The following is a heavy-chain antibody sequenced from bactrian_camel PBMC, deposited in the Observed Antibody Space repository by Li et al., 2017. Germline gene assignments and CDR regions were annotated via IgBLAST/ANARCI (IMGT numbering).Heavy chain of an antibody. CDR2: IDRDTST. CDR3: QGGKGPLCLRY. D-gene: IGHD3*01. V-gene: IGHV3S26*01. J-gene: IGHJ4*01. CDR1: GLTVSRNY. Sequence: HVQLVESGGGLVQAGGSLRVSCVFFGLTVSRNYVTWFRQAPGKEREVVAAIDRDTSTRYADSVKGRFTISRDNAKNTLYLQLNSLKPEDTAMYYCQGGKGPLCLRYWGQGTQVTVS.